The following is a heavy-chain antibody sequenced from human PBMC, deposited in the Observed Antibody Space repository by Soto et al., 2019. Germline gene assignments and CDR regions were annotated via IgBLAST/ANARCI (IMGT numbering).Heavy chain of an antibody. V-gene: IGHV1-18*01. D-gene: IGHD6-19*01. CDR2: ISTYNGNT. J-gene: IGHJ4*02. CDR1: GYTFTSSG. CDR3: ARTVAGYFDY. Sequence: ASVKVSCKASGYTFTSSGISWVRQAPGQGPEWMGWISTYNGNTNYAQNLQGRVTMTTDTSTSAAYMELRGLRSDDTAVYYCARTVAGYFDYWGQGTLVTVSS.